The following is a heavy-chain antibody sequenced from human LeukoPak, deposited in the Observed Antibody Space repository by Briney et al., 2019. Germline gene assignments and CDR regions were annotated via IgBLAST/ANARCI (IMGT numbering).Heavy chain of an antibody. J-gene: IGHJ4*02. CDR3: ARDNNWGSTHY. CDR2: VSYDGSNK. V-gene: IGHV3-30-3*01. Sequence: GRSLTLSCAASGFTFNTYAMHWVRQAPGKGLEWVVVVSYDGSNKYYADSVQGRFTVSRDNSKNTLYLHMNTLRIEDTAVYYCARDNNWGSTHYWGQGTLVTVSS. CDR1: GFTFNTYA. D-gene: IGHD7-27*01.